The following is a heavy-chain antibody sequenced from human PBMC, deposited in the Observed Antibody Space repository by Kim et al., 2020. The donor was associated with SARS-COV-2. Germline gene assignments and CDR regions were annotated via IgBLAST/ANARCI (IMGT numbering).Heavy chain of an antibody. CDR2: ISAYNGNT. Sequence: ASVKVSCKASGYTFTSYGISWVRQAPGQGLEWMGWISAYNGNTNYAQKLQGRVTMTTDTSTSTAYMELRSLRSDDTAVYYCAHGPLSGWYEDLYYYGMDVWGQGTTVTVSS. J-gene: IGHJ6*02. CDR3: AHGPLSGWYEDLYYYGMDV. CDR1: GYTFTSYG. D-gene: IGHD6-19*01. V-gene: IGHV1-18*04.